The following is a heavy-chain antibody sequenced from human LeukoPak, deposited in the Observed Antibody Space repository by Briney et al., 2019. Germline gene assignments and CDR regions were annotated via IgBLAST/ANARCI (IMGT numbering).Heavy chain of an antibody. Sequence: ASVKVSCKASGGTFSSYAISWVRQAPGQGLEWMGRIIPILGIANYAQKFQGRVTITADKSTSTAYMELSSLRSEDTAVYYCARRQVGYCSSTSCYVFDYWGQGTLVTVSS. J-gene: IGHJ4*02. CDR3: ARRQVGYCSSTSCYVFDY. D-gene: IGHD2-2*01. V-gene: IGHV1-69*04. CDR1: GGTFSSYA. CDR2: IIPILGIA.